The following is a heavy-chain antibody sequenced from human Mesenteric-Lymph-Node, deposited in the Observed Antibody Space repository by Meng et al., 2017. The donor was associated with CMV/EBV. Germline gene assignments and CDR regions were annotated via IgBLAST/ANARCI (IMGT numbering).Heavy chain of an antibody. CDR1: FTVSSKY. Sequence: FTVSSKYMSWVRQAAGKGLEWVSVIYSGGSTYYADSVKGRFTISRDNSKNTLYLQMNSLRAEDTAVYYCARDWYYYDSSGYFLGVVDYWGQGTLVTVSS. V-gene: IGHV3-66*01. CDR3: ARDWYYYDSSGYFLGVVDY. D-gene: IGHD3-22*01. J-gene: IGHJ4*02. CDR2: IYSGGST.